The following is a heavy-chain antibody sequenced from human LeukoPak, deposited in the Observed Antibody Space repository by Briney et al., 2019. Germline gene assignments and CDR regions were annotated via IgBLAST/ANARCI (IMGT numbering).Heavy chain of an antibody. Sequence: NPGGSLRLSCAASGFTFSSYSMTWVRQAPGKGLEWVSSISSSSSYIYYADSVKGRFTISRDNAKNSLYLQMNSLRADDTAVYYCARDSLPIVGATPDYWGQGTLVTVSS. J-gene: IGHJ4*02. D-gene: IGHD1-26*01. CDR2: ISSSSSYI. V-gene: IGHV3-21*01. CDR3: ARDSLPIVGATPDY. CDR1: GFTFSSYS.